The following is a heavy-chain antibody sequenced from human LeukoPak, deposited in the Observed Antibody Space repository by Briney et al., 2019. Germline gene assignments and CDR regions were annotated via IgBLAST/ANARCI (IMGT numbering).Heavy chain of an antibody. CDR3: ARDLVRFLEWLPNYYYYGMDV. D-gene: IGHD3-3*01. J-gene: IGHJ6*02. Sequence: GGSLRLSCAASGFTFSSYAMHWVRQAPGKGLEWVAVISYDGSNKHYADSVKGRFTISRDNSKNMLYLQMNSLRAEDTAVYYCARDLVRFLEWLPNYYYYGMDVWGQGTTVTVSS. V-gene: IGHV3-30*04. CDR2: ISYDGSNK. CDR1: GFTFSSYA.